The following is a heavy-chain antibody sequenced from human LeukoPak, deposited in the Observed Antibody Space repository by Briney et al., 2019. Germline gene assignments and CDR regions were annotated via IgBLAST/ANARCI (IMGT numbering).Heavy chain of an antibody. V-gene: IGHV3-7*01. CDR2: IKQDGSEK. D-gene: IGHD6-19*01. CDR1: GFTFGDYA. CDR3: AREDPGIAVAGTFDY. Sequence: GGSLRLSCTASGFTFGDYAMSWFRQAPGKGLEWVANIKQDGSEKYYVDSVKGRFTISRDNAKNSLYLQMNSLRAEDTAVYYCAREDPGIAVAGTFDYWGQGTLVTVSS. J-gene: IGHJ4*02.